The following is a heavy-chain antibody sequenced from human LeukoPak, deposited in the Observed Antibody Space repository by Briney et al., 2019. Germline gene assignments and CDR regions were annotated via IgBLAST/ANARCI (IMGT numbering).Heavy chain of an antibody. D-gene: IGHD2-15*01. Sequence: SETLSLACTVSGGSISSHYWSWIRQPPGKGLECIGYIYSSGNTNYNPSLKSRVTISEDTSKNQFSLKLSSVTAADTAVYYCARAYCSGGSCYSGFDYWGQGTLVTVSS. CDR2: IYSSGNT. J-gene: IGHJ4*02. CDR1: GGSISSHY. CDR3: ARAYCSGGSCYSGFDY. V-gene: IGHV4-59*11.